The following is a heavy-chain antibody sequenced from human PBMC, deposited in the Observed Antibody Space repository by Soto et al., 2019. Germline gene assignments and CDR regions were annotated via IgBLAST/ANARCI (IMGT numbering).Heavy chain of an antibody. CDR1: GGSIRSGGYY. J-gene: IGHJ6*02. Sequence: TRSLTCTVSGGSIRSGGYYWSWVRQNPRRGLEWIGNIYYSGNTYYNPSLKSRLTISVDTSKNQFSLNLSSVTAADTAVYYCARDRLMATAGTARHYFGLDVWGQGTTVTVSS. CDR3: ARDRLMATAGTARHYFGLDV. D-gene: IGHD5-18*01. V-gene: IGHV4-31*03. CDR2: IYYSGNT.